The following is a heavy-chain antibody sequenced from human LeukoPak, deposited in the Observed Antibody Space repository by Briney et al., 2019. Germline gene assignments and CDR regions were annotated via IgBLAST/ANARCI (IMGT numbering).Heavy chain of an antibody. D-gene: IGHD6-13*01. J-gene: IGHJ4*02. CDR1: GFTFSNYA. V-gene: IGHV3-23*01. CDR3: ARGSTSTWYDY. Sequence: GGSLRLSCAASGFTFSNYAMSWVRQAPGKGLEWVSLIGGSGNNIYHAASVKGRFTISRDNSKNTLYLQMNSLRAEDTAVYYCARGSTSTWYDYWGQGILVTVSS. CDR2: IGGSGNNI.